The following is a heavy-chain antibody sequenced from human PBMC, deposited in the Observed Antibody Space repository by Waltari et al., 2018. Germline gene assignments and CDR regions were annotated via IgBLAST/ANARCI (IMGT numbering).Heavy chain of an antibody. CDR3: SRVSASGDGMDV. J-gene: IGHJ6*02. CDR1: GFTFGAHA. D-gene: IGHD3-16*01. CDR2: IRSKIYGGTA. V-gene: IGHV3-49*03. Sequence: EVQLVESGGGLVQPGRSLRLSCTTYGFTFGAHALSWFRQAPGKGLEWVGFIRSKIYGGTADYAASVKGRFTVSRDDSKSIAYLQMDSLKTEDTAVYYCSRVSASGDGMDVWGQGTTVTVSS.